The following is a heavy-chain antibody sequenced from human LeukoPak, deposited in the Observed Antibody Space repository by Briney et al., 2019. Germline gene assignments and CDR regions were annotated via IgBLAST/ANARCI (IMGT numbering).Heavy chain of an antibody. CDR2: IYHSGST. V-gene: IGHV4-38-2*01. CDR1: GYSISSGYY. D-gene: IGHD3-10*01. CDR3: ARGPTYYYGSGSYYLDY. Sequence: SETLSLNCAVSGYSISSGYYWGWIRQPPGKGLEWIGRIYHSGSTYYNPSLKSRVTISVDTSKNQFSLKLSSVTAADTAVYYCARGPTYYYGSGSYYLDYWGQGTLVTVSS. J-gene: IGHJ4*02.